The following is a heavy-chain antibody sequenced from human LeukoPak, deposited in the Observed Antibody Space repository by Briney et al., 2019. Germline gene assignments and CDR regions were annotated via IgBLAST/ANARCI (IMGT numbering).Heavy chain of an antibody. Sequence: GGSLRLSCAASGFTISSYWMNWVRQAPGKGLEWVANIKQDGSEKKYVDSVKGRFTISRDNAKNSLYLQMNSLRAEDTAVCYCARDRYGEAFDIWGQGTMVTVSS. CDR2: IKQDGSEK. D-gene: IGHD4-17*01. J-gene: IGHJ3*02. CDR3: ARDRYGEAFDI. V-gene: IGHV3-7*01. CDR1: GFTISSYW.